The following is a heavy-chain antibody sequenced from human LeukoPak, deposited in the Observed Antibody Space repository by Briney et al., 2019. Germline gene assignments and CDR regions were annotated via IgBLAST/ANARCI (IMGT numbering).Heavy chain of an antibody. Sequence: TGGSLRLSCAASGFTFNDCALNWVRQAPGKGLEWVSVISGSGGSTYYADSVKGRFTISRDNSKNTLYLQMNSLRAEDTAVYFCAKASHQWLVRYYFDYWGQGTLVTVSS. D-gene: IGHD6-19*01. CDR1: GFTFNDCA. J-gene: IGHJ4*02. CDR2: ISGSGGST. CDR3: AKASHQWLVRYYFDY. V-gene: IGHV3-23*01.